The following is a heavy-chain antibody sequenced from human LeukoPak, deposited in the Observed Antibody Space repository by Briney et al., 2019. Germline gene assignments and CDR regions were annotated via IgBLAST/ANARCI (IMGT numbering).Heavy chain of an antibody. D-gene: IGHD3-22*01. CDR3: ARDTLQSNYYDSSGYYFVY. Sequence: GGSLRLSCAASGFTFSSYAMSWVRQAPGKGLEWVSAISGSGGSTYYADSVKGQFTISRDNSKNTLYLQMNSLRAEDTAVYYCARDTLQSNYYDSSGYYFVYWGQGTLVTVSS. CDR1: GFTFSSYA. CDR2: ISGSGGST. J-gene: IGHJ4*02. V-gene: IGHV3-23*01.